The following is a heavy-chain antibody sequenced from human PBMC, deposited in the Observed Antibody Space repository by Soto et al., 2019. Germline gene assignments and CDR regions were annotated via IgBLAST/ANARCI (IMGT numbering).Heavy chain of an antibody. CDR3: ARSPRSSPYFDY. CDR1: GYTFSNFW. D-gene: IGHD6-13*01. V-gene: IGHV5-51*01. Sequence: PGESLKISCQSSGYTFSNFWIGWVRQLPGKGLEWMGIIYPGDHETRYSPSFHGKVTISADRSINPAYLQWNSLEASDTAFYFCARSPRSSPYFDYWGQGALVTV. J-gene: IGHJ4*02. CDR2: IYPGDHET.